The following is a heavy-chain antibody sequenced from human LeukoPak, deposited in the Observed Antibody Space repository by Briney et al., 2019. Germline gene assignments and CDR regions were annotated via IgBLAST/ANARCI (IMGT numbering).Heavy chain of an antibody. V-gene: IGHV3-48*04. CDR1: GFIFSIYS. CDR3: ARDTGIHSAFDI. D-gene: IGHD5-18*01. J-gene: IGHJ3*02. Sequence: GGSLRLSCAASGFIFSIYSMNWVRQAPGKGLEWVSYISSSSSTIYYADSVKGRFTISRDNAKNSLYLQMNSLRAEDTAVYYCARDTGIHSAFDIWGQGTMVTVSS. CDR2: ISSSSSTI.